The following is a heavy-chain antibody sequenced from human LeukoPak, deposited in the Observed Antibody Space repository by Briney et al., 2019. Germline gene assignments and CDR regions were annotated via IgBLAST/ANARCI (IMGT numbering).Heavy chain of an antibody. CDR3: ARARIIDWEAFDI. J-gene: IGHJ3*02. CDR2: INHSGST. V-gene: IGHV4-39*07. Sequence: SETLSLTCTVSGGSISSGGYYWSWIRQPPGKGLEWIGEINHSGSTNYNPSLKSRVTISVDTSKNQFSLKLSSVTAADTAVYYCARARIIDWEAFDIWGQGTMVTVSS. CDR1: GGSISSGGYY. D-gene: IGHD3-10*01.